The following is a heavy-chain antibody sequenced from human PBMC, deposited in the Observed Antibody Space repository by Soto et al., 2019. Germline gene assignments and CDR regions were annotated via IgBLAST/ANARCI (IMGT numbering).Heavy chain of an antibody. CDR1: GFTDSSKY. Sequence: GGSLRLSCEASGFTDSSKYMSWVRQAPGKGLEWVSVIYSGGSTYYTDSVKGRFTISRDNSKNTLYLQMNSRRAEDTAVYYCARGQTGDDAFDIWGQGTMVTVSS. J-gene: IGHJ3*02. CDR3: ARGQTGDDAFDI. V-gene: IGHV3-53*01. CDR2: IYSGGST. D-gene: IGHD1-1*01.